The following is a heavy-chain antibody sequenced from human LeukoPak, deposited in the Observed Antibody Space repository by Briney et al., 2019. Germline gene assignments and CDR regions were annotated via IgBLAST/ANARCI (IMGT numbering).Heavy chain of an antibody. CDR1: GGSISSGDYS. CDR3: ARAPDAYSSRWYFDY. V-gene: IGHV4-30-2*01. CDR2: IYHSGST. Sequence: PSQTLSLTCVVSGGSISSGDYSWSWIRQPPGKGLEWIGYIYHSGSTYYNPSLKSRVTITVDRSKNQFSLELSSVTAADTAVYYCARAPDAYSSRWYFDYWGQGTLVTVSS. D-gene: IGHD6-13*01. J-gene: IGHJ4*02.